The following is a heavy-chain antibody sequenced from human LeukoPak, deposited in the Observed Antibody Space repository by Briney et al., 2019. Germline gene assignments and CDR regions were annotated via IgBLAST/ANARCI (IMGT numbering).Heavy chain of an antibody. J-gene: IGHJ3*02. CDR2: INPSGGST. CDR1: RYTFTSYY. V-gene: IGHV1-46*01. CDR3: AKTITDDAFDI. Sequence: ASVKVSCKASRYTFTSYYMHWVRQAPGQGLEWMGIINPSGGSTSYAQKFQGRVTMTRDTSTSTVYMELSSLRSEDTAVYYCAKTITDDAFDIWGQGTMVTVSS.